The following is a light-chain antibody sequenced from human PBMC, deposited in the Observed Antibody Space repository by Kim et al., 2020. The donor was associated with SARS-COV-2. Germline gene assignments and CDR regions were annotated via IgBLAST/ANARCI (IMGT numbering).Light chain of an antibody. V-gene: IGLV3-19*01. CDR2: GKI. Sequence: ALGQTVRITCQGDSLRSYYASWYQQKPGQAPVLVIYGKINRPSGIPDRFSGSSSGNTASLTITGAQAEDEADYYCNSRDSSGNPFVFGTGTKVTVL. CDR3: NSRDSSGNPFV. CDR1: SLRSYY. J-gene: IGLJ1*01.